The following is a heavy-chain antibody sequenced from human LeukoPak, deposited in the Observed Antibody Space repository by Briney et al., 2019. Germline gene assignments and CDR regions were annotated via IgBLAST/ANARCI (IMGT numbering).Heavy chain of an antibody. Sequence: SETLSLTCTVSGGSISSSSYYWGWIRQPPGKGLEWIGSIYYSGSTYYNPSLKSRVTISVDTSKNQFSLKLSSVTAADTAVYYCARHMGGGYIAVAGYAFDIWGQGTMVTVSS. J-gene: IGHJ3*02. V-gene: IGHV4-39*01. CDR3: ARHMGGGYIAVAGYAFDI. CDR1: GGSISSSSYY. CDR2: IYYSGST. D-gene: IGHD6-19*01.